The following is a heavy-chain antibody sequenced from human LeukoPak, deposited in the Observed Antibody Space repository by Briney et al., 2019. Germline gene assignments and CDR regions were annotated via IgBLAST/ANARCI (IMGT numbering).Heavy chain of an antibody. J-gene: IGHJ4*02. CDR2: IFASGYT. CDR1: GGSMNSGSFY. CDR3: VRFPASPDVGVTGPFDY. D-gene: IGHD2-21*02. V-gene: IGHV4-61*02. Sequence: SETLSLTCSVSGGSMNSGSFYWSWIRQPAGKGLEWIGRIFASGYTNYRPSLQSRVTISLDMSTNQFFLKLTSVTAADTAVYYCVRFPASPDVGVTGPFDYWGQGIQVTVSS.